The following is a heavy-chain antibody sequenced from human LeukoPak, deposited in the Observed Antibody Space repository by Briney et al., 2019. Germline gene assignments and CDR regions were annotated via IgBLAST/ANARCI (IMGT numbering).Heavy chain of an antibody. V-gene: IGHV1-18*01. J-gene: IGHJ6*03. CDR1: GYTFTSYG. CDR3: ARVVVPAAIIPWVHYYYYMDV. CDR2: ISAYNGNT. Sequence: ASVKVSCKASGYTFTSYGISWVRQAPGQGLEWMGWISAYNGNTNYAQKLQGRVTMTTDTSTSTAYMELRSLRSDDTAVYYCARVVVPAAIIPWVHYYYYMDVWGKGTTVTVSS. D-gene: IGHD2-2*02.